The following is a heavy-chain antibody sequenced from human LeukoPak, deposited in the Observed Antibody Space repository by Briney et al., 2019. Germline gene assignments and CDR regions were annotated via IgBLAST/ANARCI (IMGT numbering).Heavy chain of an antibody. V-gene: IGHV4-59*01. J-gene: IGHJ4*02. CDR3: ARDAAGEIDY. CDR1: GGSISTYY. CDR2: IYYTGST. Sequence: SETLSLTCTVSGGSISTYYRTWIRQPPGKGLEWVGNIYYTGSTNYNPSLKSRVTLSIDTSKKQFSLGLTSVTAADTAVYYCARDAAGEIDYWGQGILVTVAS. D-gene: IGHD6-19*01.